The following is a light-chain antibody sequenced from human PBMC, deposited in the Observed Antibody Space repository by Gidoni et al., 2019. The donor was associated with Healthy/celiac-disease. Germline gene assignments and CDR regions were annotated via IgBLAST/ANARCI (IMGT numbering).Light chain of an antibody. Sequence: DIQMTQSPSSLSASVGDGVTITCRASQSISSYLNWYQQKPGKAPKLLNYAASTLQSGVSSRFSGSGSGTDYTLTISSLQPEDFATYYCQQSYSTPYTFGQGTKLEIK. J-gene: IGKJ2*01. CDR1: QSISSY. V-gene: IGKV1-39*01. CDR2: AAS. CDR3: QQSYSTPYT.